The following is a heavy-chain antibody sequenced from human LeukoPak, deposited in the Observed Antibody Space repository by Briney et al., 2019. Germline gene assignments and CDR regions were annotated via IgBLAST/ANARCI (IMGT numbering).Heavy chain of an antibody. CDR2: TGPSGGTI. CDR1: GFTFSDYY. J-gene: IGHJ3*02. CDR3: AREKKTEWTTGAFDM. D-gene: IGHD3-3*01. V-gene: IGHV3-11*01. Sequence: GSLRLSCAASGFTFSDYYMSWIRQAPETGLGWLSYTGPSGGTIYYTDSVKGRFTMSRDNAQNALYLEMNSLRAEDTAVYYCAREKKTEWTTGAFDMWGQGTMVIVSS.